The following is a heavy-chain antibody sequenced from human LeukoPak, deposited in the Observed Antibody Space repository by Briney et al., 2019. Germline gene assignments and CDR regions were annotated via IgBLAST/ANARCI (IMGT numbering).Heavy chain of an antibody. CDR3: AKDRRSGTVANGPFDF. CDR2: IWYDGSDE. Sequence: GGSLRLSCAASGFTFSSYGMHWVRQAPGKGLEWLTVIWYDGSDEKYADSVEGRFTISRDNSKNTVYLQMDSLRAEDTAVYFCAKDRRSGTVANGPFDFWGQGAQVTVSS. D-gene: IGHD2-8*01. V-gene: IGHV3-33*06. J-gene: IGHJ4*02. CDR1: GFTFSSYG.